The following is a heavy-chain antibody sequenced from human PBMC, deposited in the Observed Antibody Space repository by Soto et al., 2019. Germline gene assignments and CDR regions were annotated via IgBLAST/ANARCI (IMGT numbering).Heavy chain of an antibody. Sequence: GGSLRLSCAASGFTFSTYSMNWVRQAPGKGLEWVSSISSSGSVTYYADSVKGRFTISRDNAKSSLYLQMNSLRAEDTAVYYCAREVLVVVPPAIAWFDPWGQGTLVTVSS. CDR2: ISSSGSVT. V-gene: IGHV3-21*06. D-gene: IGHD2-2*01. J-gene: IGHJ5*02. CDR1: GFTFSTYS. CDR3: AREVLVVVPPAIAWFDP.